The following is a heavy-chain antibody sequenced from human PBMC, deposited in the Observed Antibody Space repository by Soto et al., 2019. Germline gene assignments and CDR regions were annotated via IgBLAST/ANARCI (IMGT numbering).Heavy chain of an antibody. V-gene: IGHV3-23*01. CDR1: GFTFSSYA. D-gene: IGHD3-10*01. CDR2: ISGSGDSK. J-gene: IGHJ4*02. CDR3: AKRAYGSDFDY. Sequence: EVQLLESGGGLVQPGGSLRLSCAASGFTFSSYAMSWVRQAPGKGLEWVSVISGSGDSKYYADSVKGRFTISRDNSKNKLYLQMNSLRVEDTAVYYCAKRAYGSDFDYWGQGTLVTVSS.